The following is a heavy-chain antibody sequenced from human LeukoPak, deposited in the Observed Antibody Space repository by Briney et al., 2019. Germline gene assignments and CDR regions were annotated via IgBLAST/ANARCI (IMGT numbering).Heavy chain of an antibody. CDR2: INSDGSST. CDR3: ARGLSGYASSLGY. J-gene: IGHJ4*02. D-gene: IGHD6-6*01. Sequence: EGSLGLSCAASGFTFSSYWMHWVRQAPGKGLVWVSRINSDGSSTSYADSVRGRFSISRDNAKNTLYLQMNSLRAEDTAVYYCARGLSGYASSLGYWGQGTLVTVSA. V-gene: IGHV3-74*01. CDR1: GFTFSSYW.